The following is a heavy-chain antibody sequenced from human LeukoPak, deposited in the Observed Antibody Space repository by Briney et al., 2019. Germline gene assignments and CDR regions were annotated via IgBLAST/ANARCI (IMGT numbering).Heavy chain of an antibody. CDR1: GFTFSSFW. Sequence: QPGGSLRLSCAASGFTFSSFWMHWVRQAPEKGLVWVSRIDADGSTNYADSVKGRFSISRDNAKNTLYLQMNSLRVEDTAVYYCARGPKSSYSSGLDYWGQGTLVTVSS. V-gene: IGHV3-74*01. CDR3: ARGPKSSYSSGLDY. D-gene: IGHD6-19*01. CDR2: IDADGST. J-gene: IGHJ4*02.